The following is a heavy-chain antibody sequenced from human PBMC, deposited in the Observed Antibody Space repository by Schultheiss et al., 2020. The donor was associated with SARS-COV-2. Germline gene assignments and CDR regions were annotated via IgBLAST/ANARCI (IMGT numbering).Heavy chain of an antibody. CDR1: GFTFSTYA. Sequence: GGSLRLSCAAAGFTFSTYALHWVRQAPGKGLEWVAVISYDGSNKYYADSVKGRFTISRDNSKNTLYLQMNSLRAEDTAVYYCARHKAAAGMSEYFQHWGQGTLVTVSS. J-gene: IGHJ1*01. CDR2: ISYDGSNK. V-gene: IGHV3-30*04. D-gene: IGHD6-13*01. CDR3: ARHKAAAGMSEYFQH.